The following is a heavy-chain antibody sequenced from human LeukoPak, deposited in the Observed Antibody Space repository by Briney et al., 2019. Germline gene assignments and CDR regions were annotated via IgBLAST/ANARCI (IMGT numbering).Heavy chain of an antibody. D-gene: IGHD3-22*01. CDR2: INPNSGGT. CDR3: ARAENYYDSSGYHRPYYYYGMDV. V-gene: IGHV1-2*02. J-gene: IGHJ6*02. CDR1: GYTFTGYY. Sequence: ASVKVSCKASGYTFTGYYMHWVRQAPGQGLEWMGWINPNSGGTDYAQKFQGRVTMTRDTSISTAYMEVSRPRSDDTAVYYCARAENYYDSSGYHRPYYYYGMDVWGQGTTVTVSS.